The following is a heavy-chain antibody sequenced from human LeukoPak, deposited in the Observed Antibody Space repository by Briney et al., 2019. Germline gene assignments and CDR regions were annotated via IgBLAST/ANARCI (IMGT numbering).Heavy chain of an antibody. Sequence: SETLSLTCTVSGGSVSSGAYYWSWIRQHPGKGLEWIGYISYSGNTYYNPSLRSRASISADTPKSQFSLKLSSTTAADTAVYYCAREVEYYDSSGYRPHAFDIWGQGTLVTVSS. V-gene: IGHV4-31*03. D-gene: IGHD3-22*01. J-gene: IGHJ3*02. CDR1: GGSVSSGAYY. CDR3: AREVEYYDSSGYRPHAFDI. CDR2: ISYSGNT.